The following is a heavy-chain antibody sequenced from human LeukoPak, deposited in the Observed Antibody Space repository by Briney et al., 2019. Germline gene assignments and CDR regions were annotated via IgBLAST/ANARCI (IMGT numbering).Heavy chain of an antibody. CDR2: IYYSGIA. V-gene: IGHV4-39*01. J-gene: IGHJ5*02. Sequence: PSETLSLTCTVSGVSISGGGDTRGWVCGRPGEGLGWIVSIYYSGIAYYNPSYKKRVTKSVATSTNQFSLKLSSVTAADTAVYYCARGPSYGDYDPPYKNWVDPWGRGTLVTDSS. D-gene: IGHD4-17*01. CDR1: GVSISGGGDT. CDR3: ARGPSYGDYDPPYKNWVDP.